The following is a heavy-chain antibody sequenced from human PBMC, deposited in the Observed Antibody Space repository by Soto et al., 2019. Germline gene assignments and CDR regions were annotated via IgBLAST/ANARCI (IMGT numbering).Heavy chain of an antibody. CDR2: INAGNGNT. CDR1: GSTFTSYA. CDR3: ARMQLWPYYYDSSGDYPKDPFDY. V-gene: IGHV1-3*01. J-gene: IGHJ4*02. D-gene: IGHD3-22*01. Sequence: ASVTIPFKAAGSTFTSYAMHWVRQAPGQMLAWMRSINAGNGNTKSSQKFQGRVTITSDTSASTAYMELSSLRSEDTAVYYCARMQLWPYYYDSSGDYPKDPFDYWGQGTLVTVSS.